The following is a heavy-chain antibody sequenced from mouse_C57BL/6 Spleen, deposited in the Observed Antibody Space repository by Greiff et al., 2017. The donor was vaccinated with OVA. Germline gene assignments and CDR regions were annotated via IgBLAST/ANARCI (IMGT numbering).Heavy chain of an antibody. J-gene: IGHJ4*01. CDR3: ARQGKLGRDMDY. CDR1: GFSLTSYG. Sequence: VKLVESGPGLVAPSQTLSITCTVSGFSLTSYGVHWVRQPPGKGLEWLVVIWSDGSTTYNSALKSRLSISKGNTKSQVFLKMNSVQTDDTAMYYCARQGKLGRDMDYWGQGTTVTVAS. CDR2: IWSDGST. V-gene: IGHV2-6-1*01. D-gene: IGHD4-1*01.